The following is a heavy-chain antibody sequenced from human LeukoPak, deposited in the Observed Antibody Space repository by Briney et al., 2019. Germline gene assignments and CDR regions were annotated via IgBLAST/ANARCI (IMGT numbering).Heavy chain of an antibody. CDR3: AKSFLLYYYDSSGYSYFDY. J-gene: IGHJ4*02. V-gene: IGHV3-30*02. CDR1: GYTFTSYG. Sequence: SCKASGYTFTSYGMHWVRQAPGKGLEWVAFIRYDGSNKYYADSVKGRFTISRDNSKNTLYLQMNSLRAEDTAVYYCAKSFLLYYYDSSGYSYFDYWGQGTLVTVSS. CDR2: IRYDGSNK. D-gene: IGHD3-22*01.